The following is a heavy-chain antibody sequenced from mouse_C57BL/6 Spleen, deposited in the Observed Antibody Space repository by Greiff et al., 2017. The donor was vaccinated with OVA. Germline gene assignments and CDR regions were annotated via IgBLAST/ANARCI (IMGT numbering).Heavy chain of an antibody. CDR1: GYAFSSSW. D-gene: IGHD1-1*02. J-gene: IGHJ2*01. CDR2: IYPGDGDT. V-gene: IGHV1-82*01. CDR3: ARSNGWYFDY. Sequence: VQLQQSGPELVKPGASVKISCKASGYAFSSSWMNWVKQRPGKGLEWIGRIYPGDGDTNYNGKFKGKATLTADKSSSTAYMQLSSLTSEDSAVYFCARSNGWYFDYWGQGTTLTVSS.